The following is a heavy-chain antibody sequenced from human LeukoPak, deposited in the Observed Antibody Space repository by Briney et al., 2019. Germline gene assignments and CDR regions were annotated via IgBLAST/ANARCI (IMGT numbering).Heavy chain of an antibody. V-gene: IGHV3-11*05. D-gene: IGHD6-13*01. J-gene: IGHJ4*02. CDR3: ARADSSSWFDY. CDR1: GFTFSDYY. CDR2: ISSSGSYR. Sequence: GGSLRLSCDASGFTFSDYYVTWIRQAPGKGLEWVSHISSSGSYRNYADSVKGRFTISRDNAKNSLYLQMNSLRADDTAVYYCARADSSSWFDYWGQGVLVTVSS.